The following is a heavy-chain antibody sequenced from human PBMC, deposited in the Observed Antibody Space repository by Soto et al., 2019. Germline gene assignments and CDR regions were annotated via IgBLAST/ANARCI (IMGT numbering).Heavy chain of an antibody. CDR2: IYYSGTA. V-gene: IGHV4-30-2*06. J-gene: IGHJ4*02. Sequence: SETLSLTXAVSGDSFSSGAYSWSWIRQSPGRGLEWIGYIYYSGTAFYNPSLKSRVTLSVLKSKNQFSLKLTSVTAADTAVYYCARVATSDHFDYWGPGTLVTVSS. CDR3: ARVATSDHFDY. D-gene: IGHD1-26*01. CDR1: GDSFSSGAYS.